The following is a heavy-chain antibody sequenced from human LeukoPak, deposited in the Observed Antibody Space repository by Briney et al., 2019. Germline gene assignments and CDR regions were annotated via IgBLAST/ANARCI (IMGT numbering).Heavy chain of an antibody. Sequence: PGGSLRLSCAASGFTFSSYAMHWVRQAPGKGLEWVAVISHDGSNKYYADSVKGRFTISRDNSKNTLYLQMNSLRAEDTAVYYRARDYADAFDIWGQGTMVTVSS. CDR3: ARDYADAFDI. D-gene: IGHD4-17*01. CDR1: GFTFSSYA. CDR2: ISHDGSNK. J-gene: IGHJ3*02. V-gene: IGHV3-30-3*01.